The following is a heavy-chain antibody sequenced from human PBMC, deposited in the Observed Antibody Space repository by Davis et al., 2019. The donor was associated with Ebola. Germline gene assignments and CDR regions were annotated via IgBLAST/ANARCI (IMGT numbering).Heavy chain of an antibody. CDR1: GFTFSSYG. CDR2: ISYDGSDK. Sequence: PGGSLRLSCAASGFTFSSYGMHWVRQAPGKGLEWVAVISYDGSDKYYADSVKGRFTISRDNSKNTLYLQMNSLSAEDTAVYYCAKGGPRIMITFGGVDYWGQGTLVTVSS. J-gene: IGHJ4*02. D-gene: IGHD3-16*01. CDR3: AKGGPRIMITFGGVDY. V-gene: IGHV3-30*18.